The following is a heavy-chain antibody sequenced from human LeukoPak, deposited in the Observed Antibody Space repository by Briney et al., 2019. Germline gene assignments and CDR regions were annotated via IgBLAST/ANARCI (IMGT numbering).Heavy chain of an antibody. J-gene: IGHJ4*02. Sequence: SETLSLTCTVSGGSISSGGYYWGWIRQHPGKGLEWIGYIYYSGSTYYNPSLKSRVTISVDTSKNQFSLKLSSVTAADTAVYYCARVPKSLGITIFGVAFDYWGQGTLVTVSS. CDR3: ARVPKSLGITIFGVAFDY. D-gene: IGHD3-3*01. CDR1: GGSISSGGYY. CDR2: IYYSGST. V-gene: IGHV4-31*03.